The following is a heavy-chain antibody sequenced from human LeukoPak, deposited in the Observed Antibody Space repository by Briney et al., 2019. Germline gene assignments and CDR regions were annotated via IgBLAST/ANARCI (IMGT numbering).Heavy chain of an antibody. J-gene: IGHJ4*02. CDR2: INHGGIT. CDR3: ASYSSSWTGVGY. V-gene: IGHV4-34*01. D-gene: IGHD6-13*01. CDR1: GGSFSAYY. Sequence: SETLSLTCAVYGGSFSAYYWSWIRQPPGKGLEWIGEINHGGITNYNPSLKSRVTISADTSKSQFSLKLSSVTAADTAVYYCASYSSSWTGVGYWGQGTLVTVSS.